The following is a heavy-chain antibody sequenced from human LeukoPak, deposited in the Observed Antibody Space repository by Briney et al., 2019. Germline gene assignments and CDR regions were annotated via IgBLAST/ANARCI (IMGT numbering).Heavy chain of an antibody. J-gene: IGHJ4*02. D-gene: IGHD3-10*01. V-gene: IGHV3-33*01. Sequence: GRSLRLSCATSGFTFSDYGMHWVRQAPGKGLEWVEVIWSDGSNKYYADSVKGRFTISRDNSKNTLYLQMNSLRDEDTAFYYCARASGPFDYWGQGTLVTVSS. CDR2: IWSDGSNK. CDR1: GFTFSDYG. CDR3: ARASGPFDY.